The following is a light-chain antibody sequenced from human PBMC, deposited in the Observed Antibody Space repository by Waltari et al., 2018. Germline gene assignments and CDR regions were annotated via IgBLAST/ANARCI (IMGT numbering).Light chain of an antibody. Sequence: QSVLTQPPSASGTPEQRVTISCSGRASNIGGNVVNWYQQFPGKAPKLVIYRNDQRPSGVPDRFSGSKSGTSASLAISGLQSEDEADYYCAAWDDSPNGHWVFGGGTKVTVL. CDR3: AAWDDSPNGHWV. V-gene: IGLV1-44*01. J-gene: IGLJ3*02. CDR1: ASNIGGNV. CDR2: RND.